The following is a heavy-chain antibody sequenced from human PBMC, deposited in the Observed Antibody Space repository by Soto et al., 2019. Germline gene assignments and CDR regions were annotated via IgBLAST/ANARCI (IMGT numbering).Heavy chain of an antibody. CDR2: IYHSGST. V-gene: IGHV4-30-4*01. J-gene: IGHJ5*02. Sequence: SSETLSLTCTVSGDSISSVDHYWSWIRQPPGKGLEWMGYIYHSGSTHYNPSLNSRLTISIDTSTNRFALNLSSVTAADTAVYFCARLRWETENNWFDPWGQGALVTDSS. CDR1: GDSISSVDHY. D-gene: IGHD1-26*01. CDR3: ARLRWETENNWFDP.